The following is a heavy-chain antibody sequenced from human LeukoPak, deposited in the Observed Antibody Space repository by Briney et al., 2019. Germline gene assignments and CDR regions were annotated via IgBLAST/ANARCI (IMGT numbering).Heavy chain of an antibody. V-gene: IGHV4-59*01. D-gene: IGHD5-18*01. CDR2: IYYSGST. CDR3: AGDSYCYGFQ. CDR1: GGSISSYY. Sequence: SETLSLTCTVSGGSISSYYWSWIRQPPGKGLEWIGYIYYSGSTNYNPSLKSRVTISVDTSKNQFSLKLSSLTAADTAVYYCAGDSYCYGFQWGQGTLVAVSS. J-gene: IGHJ4*02.